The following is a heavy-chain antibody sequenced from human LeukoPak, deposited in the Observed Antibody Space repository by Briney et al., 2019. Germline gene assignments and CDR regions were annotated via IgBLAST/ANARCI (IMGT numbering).Heavy chain of an antibody. V-gene: IGHV3-23*01. CDR1: GFKFSTYW. Sequence: QPGGSLRLSCSASGFKFSTYWMSWVRQAPGKGLEWVSAISGSGGSTYYADSVKGRFTISRDNSKNTLYLQMNSLRAEDTAVYYCARGRAAAGTTRGLRTDYWGQGTLVTVSS. CDR3: ARGRAAAGTTRGLRTDY. CDR2: ISGSGGST. D-gene: IGHD6-13*01. J-gene: IGHJ4*02.